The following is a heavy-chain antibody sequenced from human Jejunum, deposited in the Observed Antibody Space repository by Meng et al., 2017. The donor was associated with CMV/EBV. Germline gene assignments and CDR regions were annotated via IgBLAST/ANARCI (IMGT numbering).Heavy chain of an antibody. J-gene: IGHJ4*02. D-gene: IGHD1-26*01. V-gene: IGHV1-18*01. CDR2: ISPYNDST. Sequence: SHYSFTTVGINWVRQAPGQGLEWMGWISPYNDSTHYAQKFQGRVTMTSDTYTNTAYMELRSLRSDDTAVYYCARDASVLYSGSYADFWGQGSLVTVSS. CDR3: ARDASVLYSGSYADF. CDR1: HYSFTTVG.